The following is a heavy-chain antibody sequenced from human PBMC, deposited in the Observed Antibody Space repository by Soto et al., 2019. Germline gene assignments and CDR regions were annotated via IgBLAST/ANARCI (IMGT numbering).Heavy chain of an antibody. V-gene: IGHV1-18*01. CDR1: GYNFRNFG. CDR2: ISAYNANA. Sequence: QIQLLQSGAEVKKPGASVKVTCKASGYNFRNFGISWVRQAPGQGLEWMGWISAYNANANYAQKFQGRLTMTADTSTSTAYMELRSLRSDDTAVYYCARANSYFDYWGQGTLVTVSS. J-gene: IGHJ4*02. CDR3: ARANSYFDY.